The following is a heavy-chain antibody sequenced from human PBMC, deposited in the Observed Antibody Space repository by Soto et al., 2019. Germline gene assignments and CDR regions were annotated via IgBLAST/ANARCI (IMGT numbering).Heavy chain of an antibody. J-gene: IGHJ4*02. CDR3: ARDPGPYGDYSY. V-gene: IGHV1-2*02. CDR1: GYTFTGFY. CDR2: INPNNGGT. D-gene: IGHD4-17*01. Sequence: VQLVQSEAEVKKAGASVKVSCKAYGYTFTGFYMHWVRQAPGQGLEWMGWINPNNGGTNYVQKFQDSVTMTRDTSITTAYMELSGLRSDDTAVYYCARDPGPYGDYSYWGQGTLVTVSS.